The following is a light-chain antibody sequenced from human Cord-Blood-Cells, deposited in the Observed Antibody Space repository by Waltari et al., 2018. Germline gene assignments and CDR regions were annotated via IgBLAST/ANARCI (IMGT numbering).Light chain of an antibody. CDR3: QQSYSTPYT. V-gene: IGKV1-39*01. J-gene: IGKJ2*01. CDR1: QSISSY. CDR2: AAS. Sequence: DIQMTQSPSSLSASVGDRVTITCRASQSISSYLNWYQQKPGKAPKLLIYAASSLQSGVPSRFSGSGSETDFTLTISSLQPEDFATYYCQQSYSTPYTFGQVTKLEIK.